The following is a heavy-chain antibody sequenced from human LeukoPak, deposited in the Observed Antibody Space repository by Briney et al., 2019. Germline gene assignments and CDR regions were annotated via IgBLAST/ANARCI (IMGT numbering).Heavy chain of an antibody. CDR3: ARESHVTREDY. J-gene: IGHJ4*02. Sequence: ASVKVSCKASGYTLTSYGISWVRQAPRQGLEWMGWISAYNGNTNYAQKLQGRVTMTTDTSTSTAYMELRSLRSDDTAVYYCARESHVTREDYWGQGTLVTVSS. CDR1: GYTLTSYG. V-gene: IGHV1-18*01. D-gene: IGHD3-10*01. CDR2: ISAYNGNT.